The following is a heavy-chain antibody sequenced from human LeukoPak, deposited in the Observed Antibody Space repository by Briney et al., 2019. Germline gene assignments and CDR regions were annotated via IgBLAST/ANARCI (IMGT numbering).Heavy chain of an antibody. J-gene: IGHJ4*02. CDR2: ITRSNYI. CDR1: GFTFSSYS. Sequence: GGSLRLSCAASGFTFSSYSMNWVRRAPGKGLEWVSSITRSNYIYYADSVKGRFTISRDNAKNSLYLQMNSLRAEDTAVYYCARTARHLDYWGQGTLVTVSS. CDR3: ARTARHLDY. D-gene: IGHD5-18*01. V-gene: IGHV3-21*01.